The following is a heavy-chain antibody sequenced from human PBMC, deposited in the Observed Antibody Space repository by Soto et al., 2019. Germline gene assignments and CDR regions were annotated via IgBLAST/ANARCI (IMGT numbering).Heavy chain of an antibody. CDR3: ARDMTGSDLGYRKDWCFDL. V-gene: IGHV3-21*01. CDR2: ISSSSSYI. J-gene: IGHJ2*01. Sequence: EVQLVESGGGLVKPGGSLRLSCAASGFTFSSYSMNWVRQAPGKGLEWVSSISSSSSYIYYADSVKGRFTISRDNAKNSLYLQMTSLRAEDTAVYSCARDMTGSDLGYRKDWCFDLWGRGTLVTVSS. D-gene: IGHD4-4*01. CDR1: GFTFSSYS.